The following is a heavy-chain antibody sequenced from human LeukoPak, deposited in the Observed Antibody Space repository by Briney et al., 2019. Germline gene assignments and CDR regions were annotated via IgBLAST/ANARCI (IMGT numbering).Heavy chain of an antibody. Sequence: SETLSLTCTVSGGSISSGGYYWSWICQHPGKGLEWIGYIYYSGSTYYNPSLKSRVTISVDTSKNQFSLKLSSVTAADTAVYYCARVRTYDSSGYYPQYYFDYWGQGTLVTVSS. J-gene: IGHJ4*02. V-gene: IGHV4-31*03. D-gene: IGHD3-22*01. CDR3: ARVRTYDSSGYYPQYYFDY. CDR2: IYYSGST. CDR1: GGSISSGGYY.